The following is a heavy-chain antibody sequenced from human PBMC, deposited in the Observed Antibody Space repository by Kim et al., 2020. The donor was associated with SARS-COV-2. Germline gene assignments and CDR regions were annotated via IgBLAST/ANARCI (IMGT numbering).Heavy chain of an antibody. V-gene: IGHV3-73*01. J-gene: IGHJ4*02. CDR2: IRSKPNNYAT. Sequence: GGSLRLSCAASGFTFSASAMHWVRQASGKGLEWVGRIRSKPNNYATSYAASVTGRFTISRDDSTNTVYLQMDSLKTDDTAVYFCSRHSGKHGDRGFDNWGPGTLVT. CDR3: SRHSGKHGDRGFDN. D-gene: IGHD4-17*01. CDR1: GFTFSASA.